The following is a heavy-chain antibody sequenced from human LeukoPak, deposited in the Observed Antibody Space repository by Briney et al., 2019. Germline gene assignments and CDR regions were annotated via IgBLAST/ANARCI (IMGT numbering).Heavy chain of an antibody. D-gene: IGHD4-17*01. J-gene: IGHJ4*02. Sequence: SVKVSCKASGGTFSSYAISWVRQAPGQGLEWMGGIIPIFGTANYAQKFHGRVTITADKSTSTAYMELSSLRSEDTAVYYCARSDYGDYAQFDYWGQGTLVTVSS. CDR1: GGTFSSYA. CDR2: IIPIFGTA. V-gene: IGHV1-69*06. CDR3: ARSDYGDYAQFDY.